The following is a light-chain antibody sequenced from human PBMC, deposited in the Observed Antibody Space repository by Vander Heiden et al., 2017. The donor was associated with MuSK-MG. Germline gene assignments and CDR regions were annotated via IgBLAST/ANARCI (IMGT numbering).Light chain of an antibody. CDR2: DVS. CDR3: SSYTSSSTLV. Sequence: QSALTQPASVSGSPGQSLTIASTGTSSDVAGYNYVSWYQQDPGNAPKLMIYDVSKRASGVANRFSGSKSGNTASLTISGLKAEDEADYYCSSYTSSSTLVFGGGTKLTVL. CDR1: SSDVAGYNY. V-gene: IGLV2-14*01. J-gene: IGLJ2*01.